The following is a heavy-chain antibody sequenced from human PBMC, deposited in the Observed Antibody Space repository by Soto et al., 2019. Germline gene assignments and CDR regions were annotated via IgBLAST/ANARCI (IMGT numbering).Heavy chain of an antibody. J-gene: IGHJ4*02. D-gene: IGHD6-13*01. V-gene: IGHV3-74*01. Sequence: SCGASGFIFTNFGMHWVRQVPGKGLVWVSRIDTSGSSTSYADSVKGRFTISRDNAKNTVSLQMNSLRAEDTGVYYCAKDSWYFDLWSQGSLVTVSS. CDR1: GFIFTNFG. CDR2: IDTSGSST. CDR3: AKDSWYFDL.